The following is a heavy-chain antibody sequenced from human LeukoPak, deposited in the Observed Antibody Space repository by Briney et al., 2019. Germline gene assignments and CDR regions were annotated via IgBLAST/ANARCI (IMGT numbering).Heavy chain of an antibody. CDR2: IYHSGST. CDR1: GYSISSGYY. D-gene: IGHD3-22*01. J-gene: IGHJ4*02. Sequence: SETLSLTCTVSGYSISSGYYWGWIRQPPGKGLEWIGSIYHSGSTYYNPSLKSRVTISVDTSKNQFSLKLSSVTAADTAVYYCARVPSMVVVITPNDDYWGQGTLVTVSS. V-gene: IGHV4-38-2*02. CDR3: ARVPSMVVVITPNDDY.